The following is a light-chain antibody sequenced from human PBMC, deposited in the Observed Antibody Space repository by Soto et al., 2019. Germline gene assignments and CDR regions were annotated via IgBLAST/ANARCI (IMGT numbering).Light chain of an antibody. CDR3: QQYYNTPWT. J-gene: IGKJ1*01. CDR1: QSVLXXXXXXNY. CDR2: WAS. V-gene: IGKV4-1*01. Sequence: DIVMTQSPDSLAVSLGERATINCKSSQSVLXXXXXXNYLAWYQQKPGQPPKLLIYWASTRESGVPDRFSGSGXGXDXXXXISXXXAEDVAVYYCQQYYNTPWTFGQGTKVEIK.